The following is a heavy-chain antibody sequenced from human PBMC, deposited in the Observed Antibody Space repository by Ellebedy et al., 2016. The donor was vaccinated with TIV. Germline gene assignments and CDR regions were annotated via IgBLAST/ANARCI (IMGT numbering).Heavy chain of an antibody. CDR3: ARGPSWSGLGWDPFDY. J-gene: IGHJ4*02. CDR1: GAYISSGGYS. D-gene: IGHD3-3*01. Sequence: SETLSLTCAVSGAYISSGGYSWNWIRQPPGKGLEWIGEINHSGSTNYNPSLKSRVTISVDTSKNQFSLKLSSVTAADTAVYYCARGPSWSGLGWDPFDYWGQGTLVTVSS. CDR2: INHSGST. V-gene: IGHV4-34*01.